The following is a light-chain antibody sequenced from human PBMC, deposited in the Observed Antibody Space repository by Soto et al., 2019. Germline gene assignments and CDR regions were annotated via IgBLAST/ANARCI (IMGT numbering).Light chain of an antibody. V-gene: IGKV1-5*03. CDR1: QSVSRW. CDR3: QHYNDNCT. CDR2: KAS. Sequence: DIQMTQSPSTLSASVGDRVTITCRASQSVSRWLAWYQQKPGKAPKLLIYKASTLESGVPSRFSGSGSGTEFTLAISSLPPDVSANYYCQHYNDNCTFGQGTKVEIK. J-gene: IGKJ1*01.